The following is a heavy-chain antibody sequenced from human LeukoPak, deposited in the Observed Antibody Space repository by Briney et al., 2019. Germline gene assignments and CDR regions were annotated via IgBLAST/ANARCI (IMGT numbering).Heavy chain of an antibody. CDR2: INHSGST. D-gene: IGHD3-3*01. CDR1: GGSFSGYY. Sequence: PSETLSLTCAVYGGSFSGYYWSWIRQPPGKGLEWIGEINHSGSTNYNPSLKSRVTISVDTSKNQFSLKLSSVTAADTAVYYCARHTRITIFGVVRFYFDYWGQGTLVTVSS. J-gene: IGHJ4*02. V-gene: IGHV4-34*01. CDR3: ARHTRITIFGVVRFYFDY.